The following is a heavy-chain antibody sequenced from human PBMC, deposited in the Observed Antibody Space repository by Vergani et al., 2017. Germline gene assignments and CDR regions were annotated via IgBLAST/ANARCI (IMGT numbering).Heavy chain of an antibody. CDR1: GDSISSGVYY. J-gene: IGHJ4*02. V-gene: IGHV4-31*03. D-gene: IGHD3-22*01. CDR2: IYSTGST. Sequence: QVQLQESGPGLVKPSQTLSLTCSVSGDSISSGVYYWNWIRQHPGKGLEWIGYIYSTGSTHHNPSLRRRINMSVDTSNIQFPLKLNSVTAADTAMYYCARMGGYDEGDAFRIGYFDSWGPGILVTVSS. CDR3: ARMGGYDEGDAFRIGYFDS.